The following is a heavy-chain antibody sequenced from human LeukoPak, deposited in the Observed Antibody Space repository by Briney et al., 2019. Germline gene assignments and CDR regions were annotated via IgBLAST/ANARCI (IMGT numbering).Heavy chain of an antibody. CDR1: GGSISSYY. CDR3: ARRRYDASGYYSSRGRYFDY. D-gene: IGHD3-22*01. V-gene: IGHV4-4*07. J-gene: IGHJ4*02. CDR2: IYTSGST. Sequence: SETLSLTCTVSGGSISSYYWSWIRQPAGKGLEWIGRIYTSGSTNYNPSLKSRVTISVDTSKNQFSLELTSVTAADTAVYYCARRRYDASGYYSSRGRYFDYWGQGTLVTVPS.